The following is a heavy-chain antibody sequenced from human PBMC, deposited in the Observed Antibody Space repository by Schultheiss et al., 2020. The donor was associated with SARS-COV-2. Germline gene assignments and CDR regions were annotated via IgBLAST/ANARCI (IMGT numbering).Heavy chain of an antibody. CDR1: GFTFSSYA. CDR3: AKGHSALGYSTGWFLDY. Sequence: GGSLRLSCAASGFTFSSYAMSWVRQAPGKGLEWVSGISGSGDSTYYADSVKGRFTIARDNSKSTLYLQMNSLRAEDTAVYYCAKGHSALGYSTGWFLDYWGQGTLVTVSS. J-gene: IGHJ4*02. D-gene: IGHD6-19*01. V-gene: IGHV3-23*01. CDR2: ISGSGDST.